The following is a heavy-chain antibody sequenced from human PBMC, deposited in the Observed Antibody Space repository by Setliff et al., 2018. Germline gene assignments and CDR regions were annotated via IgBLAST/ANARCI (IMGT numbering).Heavy chain of an antibody. V-gene: IGHV1-46*01. CDR3: ARATYYYDSSGYFLDAFDI. Sequence: ASVKVSCKASGYTFTSHYMHWVRQAPGLGLEWMGTINPSSGRTSYAQKFQGRVTMTRDTSTSTVYMDMSSLRSEDTAVYYCARATYYYDSSGYFLDAFDIWGQGTMVTVSS. D-gene: IGHD3-22*01. J-gene: IGHJ3*02. CDR1: GYTFTSHY. CDR2: INPSSGRT.